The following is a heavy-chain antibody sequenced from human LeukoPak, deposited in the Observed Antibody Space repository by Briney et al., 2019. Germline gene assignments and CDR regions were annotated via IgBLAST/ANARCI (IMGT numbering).Heavy chain of an antibody. V-gene: IGHV4-61*02. CDR3: TRDSSGYDWFYDY. CDR1: GGSMNSGSYY. D-gene: IGHD5-12*01. J-gene: IGHJ4*02. Sequence: SETLSLTCTVSGGSMNSGSYYWSWIRQPAGKGLEWIGRISTSGSTNYNPSLESRVTMSVDTSKNQFPLMLRSVTAADTAVYYCTRDSSGYDWFYDYWGQGTLVTVSS. CDR2: ISTSGST.